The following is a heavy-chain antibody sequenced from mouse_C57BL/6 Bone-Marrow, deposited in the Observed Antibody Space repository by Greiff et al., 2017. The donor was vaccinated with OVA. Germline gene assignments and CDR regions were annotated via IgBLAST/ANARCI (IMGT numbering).Heavy chain of an antibody. Sequence: VQLQQPGAELVKPGASVKLSCKASGYTFTSYWMHWVKQRPGQGLEWIGMIHPNSGGTNYNEKFKSKATLTVDKSSSTAYMQLSSLTSEDSAVYYCARLAYYGSSLFAYWGQGTLVTVSA. V-gene: IGHV1-64*01. CDR3: ARLAYYGSSLFAY. D-gene: IGHD1-1*01. J-gene: IGHJ3*01. CDR1: GYTFTSYW. CDR2: IHPNSGGT.